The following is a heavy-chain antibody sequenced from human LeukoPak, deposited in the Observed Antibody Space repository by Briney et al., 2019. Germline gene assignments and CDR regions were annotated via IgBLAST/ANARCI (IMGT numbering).Heavy chain of an antibody. D-gene: IGHD3-3*01. CDR1: GFTFNSYA. J-gene: IGHJ6*03. V-gene: IGHV3-23*01. CDR2: ISGSGGST. CDR3: AKAGYYDFWSGYYYSSYYYYYMDV. Sequence: GGSLRLSCAASGFTFNSYAMSWVRQAPGKGLEWVSAISGSGGSTYYADSVKGRFTISRDNSKNTLYLQMNSLRAEDTAVYYCAKAGYYDFWSGYYYSSYYYYYMDVWGKGTTVTVSS.